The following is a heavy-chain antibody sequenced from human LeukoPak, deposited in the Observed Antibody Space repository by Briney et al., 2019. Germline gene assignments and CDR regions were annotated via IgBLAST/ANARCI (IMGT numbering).Heavy chain of an antibody. CDR2: MNPNSGNT. CDR1: GYTFTSYD. CDR3: ARGLYSHGSNLNYFDY. Sequence: ASVKVSCKASGYTFTSYDINWVRQATGQGLEWMGWMNPNSGNTGYAQKFQGRVTMTRNTSISTAYMELSSLRSEDTAVYYCARGLYSHGSNLNYFDYWGQGTLVTVSS. V-gene: IGHV1-8*01. D-gene: IGHD5-18*01. J-gene: IGHJ4*02.